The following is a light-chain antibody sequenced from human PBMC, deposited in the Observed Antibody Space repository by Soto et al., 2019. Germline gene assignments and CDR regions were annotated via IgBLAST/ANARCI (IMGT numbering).Light chain of an antibody. Sequence: QSALTQPRSVSGSPGQSVTISCTGTSSDVGAYNYVSWYQQHPGKAPKLMIYDVSKRPSGVPDRFSGSKSGNTASLTISGLQAEDEADYYCFSYAATYTAVFGTGTKVTVL. J-gene: IGLJ1*01. CDR1: SSDVGAYNY. V-gene: IGLV2-11*01. CDR2: DVS. CDR3: FSYAATYTAV.